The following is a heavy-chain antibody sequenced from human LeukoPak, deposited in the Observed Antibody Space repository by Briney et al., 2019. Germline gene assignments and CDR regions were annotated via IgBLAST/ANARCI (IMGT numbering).Heavy chain of an antibody. CDR3: ASTAGLGYCSSTSCSRLVTSKGPYYYYGMDV. Sequence: GASVKVSCKASGYTFTGYYMHWVRQAPGQGLEWMGWINPNSGGTNYAQKFQGRVTMTRDTSISTAYMELSRLRSDDTAVYYCASTAGLGYCSSTSCSRLVTSKGPYYYYGMDVWGQGTTVTVSS. J-gene: IGHJ6*02. CDR1: GYTFTGYY. V-gene: IGHV1-2*02. D-gene: IGHD2-2*01. CDR2: INPNSGGT.